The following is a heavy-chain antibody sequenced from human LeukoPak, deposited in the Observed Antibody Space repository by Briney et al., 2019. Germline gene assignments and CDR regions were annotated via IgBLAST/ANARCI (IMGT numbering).Heavy chain of an antibody. CDR1: GFTFSSYS. Sequence: GGSLRLSCAASGFTFSSYSMNWVRQAPGKGLEWVSSISSSSSYIYYADSVKGRFTISRDNAKNSLYLQMNSLRAEDTAVYYCAREGIVVVPAAIRRDYYYYYYMDVWGKGTTVTVSS. CDR2: ISSSSSYI. J-gene: IGHJ6*03. CDR3: AREGIVVVPAAIRRDYYYYYYMDV. D-gene: IGHD2-2*01. V-gene: IGHV3-21*01.